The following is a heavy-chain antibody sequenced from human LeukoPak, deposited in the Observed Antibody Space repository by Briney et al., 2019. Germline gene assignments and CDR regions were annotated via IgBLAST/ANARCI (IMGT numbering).Heavy chain of an antibody. CDR3: ATEAGVD. D-gene: IGHD6-13*01. CDR2: IYSGGGT. J-gene: IGHJ4*02. Sequence: GGSLRLSCVASGFTVSEKYMTWVRQAPGKGLEWVSSIYSGGGTYYADSVKGRFTISRDNSKNTLNLQMNSLRTEDMAVYYCATEAGVDWGQGTLVTVSS. V-gene: IGHV3-66*01. CDR1: GFTVSEKY.